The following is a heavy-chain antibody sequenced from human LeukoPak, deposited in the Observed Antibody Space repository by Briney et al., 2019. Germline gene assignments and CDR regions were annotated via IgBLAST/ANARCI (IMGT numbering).Heavy chain of an antibody. CDR1: GGSISSYY. D-gene: IGHD5-18*01. CDR2: IYYTGNT. CDR3: ANFDRRRGYSYGQFDY. Sequence: SETLSLTCTVSGGSISSYYWNWIRQPPGKGLEWIGYIYYTGNTNYSPSFKSRVTISVDTSKNQFSLKLSSVTAADTAVYYCANFDRRRGYSYGQFDYWGQGTLVTVSS. J-gene: IGHJ4*02. V-gene: IGHV4-59*01.